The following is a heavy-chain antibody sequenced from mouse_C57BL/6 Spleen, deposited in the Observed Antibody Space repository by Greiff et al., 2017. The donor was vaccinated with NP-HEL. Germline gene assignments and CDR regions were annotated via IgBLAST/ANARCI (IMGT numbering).Heavy chain of an antibody. V-gene: IGHV1-18*01. CDR1: GYTFTDYN. Sequence: VQLKQSGPELVKPGASVKIPCKASGYTFTDYNMDWVKQSHGKSLEWIGDINPNNGGTIYNQKFKGKATLTVDKSSSTAYMELRSLTSEDTAVYYCAQTGPWFAYWGQGTLVTVSA. J-gene: IGHJ3*01. D-gene: IGHD4-1*01. CDR2: INPNNGGT. CDR3: AQTGPWFAY.